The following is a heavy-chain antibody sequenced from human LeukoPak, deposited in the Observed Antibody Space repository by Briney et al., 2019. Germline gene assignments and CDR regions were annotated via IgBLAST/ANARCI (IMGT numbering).Heavy chain of an antibody. Sequence: PGRSLRLSCAASGFRFDDYAMYWVRQAPGKGLEWVSGISWNSGIVGYADSVKGRFTISRDNAKNSLYLQMNSLRAEDTALYYCAKSKYYDSSGYSVAFDIWGQGTMVTVSS. J-gene: IGHJ3*02. V-gene: IGHV3-9*01. CDR2: ISWNSGIV. D-gene: IGHD3-22*01. CDR3: AKSKYYDSSGYSVAFDI. CDR1: GFRFDDYA.